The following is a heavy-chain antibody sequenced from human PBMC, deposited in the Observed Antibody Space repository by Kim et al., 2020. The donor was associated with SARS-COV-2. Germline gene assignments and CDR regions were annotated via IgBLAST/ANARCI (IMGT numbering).Heavy chain of an antibody. Sequence: SVKGRLTISRDNSKNTLYLQMNSLRAEDTAVYYCAKDPDIAAAGRYGMDVWGQGTTVTVSS. J-gene: IGHJ6*02. D-gene: IGHD6-13*01. V-gene: IGHV3-30*02. CDR3: AKDPDIAAAGRYGMDV.